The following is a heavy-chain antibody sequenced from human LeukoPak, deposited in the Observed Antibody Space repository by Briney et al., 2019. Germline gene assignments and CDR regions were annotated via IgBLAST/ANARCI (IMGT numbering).Heavy chain of an antibody. J-gene: IGHJ5*02. CDR3: ASGGEQLWPYEPFSS. CDR2: FYYGGST. D-gene: IGHD5-18*01. V-gene: IGHV4-39*01. CDR1: GDSISSNNYY. Sequence: SETLSLTCTVSGDSISSNNYYWGWIRQPPGKGLEWIGTFYYGGSTYHNPSLKSRVTISVDTSKNQFSLRLSSVTAADTALYYCASGGEQLWPYEPFSSWGQGTLVTVSS.